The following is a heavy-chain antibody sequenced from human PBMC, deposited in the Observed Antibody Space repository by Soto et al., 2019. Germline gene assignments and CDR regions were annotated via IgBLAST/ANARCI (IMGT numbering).Heavy chain of an antibody. CDR2: INPNSGGT. J-gene: IGHJ6*02. CDR3: ARDGLRFTGMDV. Sequence: ASVKGSCKASGYTFTGDYMHWVRQAPGQGLEWMGWINPNSGGTNYAQKFQGWVTMTRDTSISTAYMELSRLRSDDTAVYYCARDGLRFTGMDVRGQGTTVTVSS. CDR1: GYTFTGDY. D-gene: IGHD3-3*01. V-gene: IGHV1-2*04.